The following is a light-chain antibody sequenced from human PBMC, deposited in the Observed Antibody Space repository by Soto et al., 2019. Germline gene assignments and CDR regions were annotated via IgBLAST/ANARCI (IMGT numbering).Light chain of an antibody. CDR2: GQN. V-gene: IGLV1-44*01. Sequence: QSVLTQPTSASGTPGQRVTISCSGSSSNIGTNAVTWYQHLPGTAPKLLIYGQNQRPAGVPGRFSGSKSGTSASLAISGLQSEDEADYYCAVCDDSLAGRVFGGGTKLTVL. CDR1: SSNIGTNA. J-gene: IGLJ2*01. CDR3: AVCDDSLAGRV.